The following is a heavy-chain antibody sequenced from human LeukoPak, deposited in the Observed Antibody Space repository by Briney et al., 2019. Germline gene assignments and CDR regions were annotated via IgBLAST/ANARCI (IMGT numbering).Heavy chain of an antibody. J-gene: IGHJ4*02. CDR1: GGSISNYY. CDR2: IYYSGST. Sequence: PSETLSLTCTVSGGSISNYYWSRIRQPPGKGLEWIGYIYYSGSTNYNPSLKSRVTISVDTSKKQFSLKLSSVIAADTAVYYCARHGKWEVLYCFDYWGQGTLVTVSS. V-gene: IGHV4-59*01. CDR3: ARHGKWEVLYCFDY. D-gene: IGHD1-26*01.